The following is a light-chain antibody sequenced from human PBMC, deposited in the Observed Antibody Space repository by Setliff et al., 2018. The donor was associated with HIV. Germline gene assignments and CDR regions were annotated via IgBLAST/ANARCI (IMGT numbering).Light chain of an antibody. V-gene: IGLV2-14*03. CDR2: DVN. CDR1: SSDVGGYDS. J-gene: IGLJ1*01. Sequence: QSALTQPASVSGSPGQSITISCTGTSSDVGGYDSVSWYQQHPGKATKLLSYDVNNRPSGVSYRFSGSKSGNTASLTISALQADDDADYYCCSYASNRARVFGTGTKVTVL. CDR3: CSYASNRARV.